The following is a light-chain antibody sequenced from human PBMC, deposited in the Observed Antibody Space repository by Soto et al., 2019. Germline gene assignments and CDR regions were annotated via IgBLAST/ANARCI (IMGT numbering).Light chain of an antibody. CDR1: QSVPSNY. Sequence: EIVLTQSPGTLSLSPGERATLSCRASQSVPSNYLAWYQQKPGQAPRLLIHDAASRATGIPDRFSGSGSGTDFTLTISRLEPEDFEVYYCQQHHGSPFTFGPGTKVDIK. J-gene: IGKJ3*01. V-gene: IGKV3-20*01. CDR3: QQHHGSPFT. CDR2: DAA.